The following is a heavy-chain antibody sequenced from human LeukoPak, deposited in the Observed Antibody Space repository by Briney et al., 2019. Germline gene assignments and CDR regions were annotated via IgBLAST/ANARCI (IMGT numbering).Heavy chain of an antibody. J-gene: IGHJ6*03. D-gene: IGHD3-10*01. Sequence: ASVKVSCKASGYTFTSYDINWVRQATGQGLEWMGWMNPNSGNTGYAQKFQGRVTMTRNTSISTAYMELSSLRSEDTAVYYCARDGKWFRELSYYYYMDVWGKGTTVTVSS. CDR3: ARDGKWFRELSYYYYMDV. CDR2: MNPNSGNT. CDR1: GYTFTSYD. V-gene: IGHV1-8*01.